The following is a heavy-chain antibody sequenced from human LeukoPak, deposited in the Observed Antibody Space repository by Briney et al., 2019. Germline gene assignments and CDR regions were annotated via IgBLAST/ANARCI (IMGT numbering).Heavy chain of an antibody. D-gene: IGHD3-22*01. J-gene: IGHJ6*03. V-gene: IGHV4-59*01. Sequence: SSETLSLTCTVSGGSISSYYWSWIRQPPGKGLEWIGYIYYSGSTNYNPSLKSRVTISVDTSKNQFSLKMSSVTAADTAVYYCARRGIVVARNYYYYMDVWGKGTTVTVSS. CDR3: ARRGIVVARNYYYYMDV. CDR2: IYYSGST. CDR1: GGSISSYY.